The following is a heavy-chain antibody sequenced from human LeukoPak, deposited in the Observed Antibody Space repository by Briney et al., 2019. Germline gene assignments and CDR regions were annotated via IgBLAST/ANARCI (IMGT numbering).Heavy chain of an antibody. CDR2: ISAYGGNI. CDR3: ARDHLSYYYDSSGYAGYYYYYMDV. J-gene: IGHJ6*03. Sequence: ASVRVSCTASGYTFSSYGISWVRQAPGQGLEWMAWISAYGGNINYAEKVQGRVTMTRGNARGSAYRELMSLRSEDTAVYYWARDHLSYYYDSSGYAGYYYYYMDVWGKGTTVTISS. CDR1: GYTFSSYG. V-gene: IGHV1-18*01. D-gene: IGHD3-22*01.